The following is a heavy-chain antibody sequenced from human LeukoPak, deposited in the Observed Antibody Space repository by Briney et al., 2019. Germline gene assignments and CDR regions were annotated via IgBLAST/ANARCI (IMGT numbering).Heavy chain of an antibody. CDR1: GYTFTSYD. V-gene: IGHV1-8*01. J-gene: IGHJ6*03. D-gene: IGHD3-10*01. CDR2: MNPNSGNT. Sequence: ASVKLSCKASGYTFTSYDINWVRQATGQGLEWMGWMNPNSGNTGYAQKYQGRVTMTRNTSISTAYMELSSLRSEDTAVYYCARDFRFSGSYYYYYYYMDVWGKGTTVTISS. CDR3: ARDFRFSGSYYYYYYYMDV.